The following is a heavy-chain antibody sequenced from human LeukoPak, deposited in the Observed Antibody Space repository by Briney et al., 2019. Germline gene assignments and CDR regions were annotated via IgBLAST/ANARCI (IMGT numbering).Heavy chain of an antibody. CDR2: IYYSGST. CDR1: GGSISSYY. J-gene: IGHJ5*02. CDR3: ARHERMGFDP. Sequence: SETLSLTCTDSGGSISSYYWSWIRQPPGKGLEWIGYIYYSGSTNYNPSLKSRVTISVDTSKNQFSLKLSSVTAADTAVYYCARHERMGFDPWGQGTLVTVSS. V-gene: IGHV4-59*08. D-gene: IGHD2-8*01.